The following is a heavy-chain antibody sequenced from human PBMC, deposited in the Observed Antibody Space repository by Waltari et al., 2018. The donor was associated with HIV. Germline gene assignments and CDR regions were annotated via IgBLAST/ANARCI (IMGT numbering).Heavy chain of an antibody. J-gene: IGHJ4*02. Sequence: QLQLQESGPGLVKPSETLSLTCTVSGGSISSSSYYWGWIRQPPGKGLEWIGSIYYSGSTYYNPSLKSRVTISVDTSKNQFSLKLSSVTAADTAVYYCARPHYGSGSYYLDYWGQGTLVTVSS. D-gene: IGHD3-10*01. CDR3: ARPHYGSGSYYLDY. CDR2: IYYSGST. V-gene: IGHV4-39*01. CDR1: GGSISSSSYY.